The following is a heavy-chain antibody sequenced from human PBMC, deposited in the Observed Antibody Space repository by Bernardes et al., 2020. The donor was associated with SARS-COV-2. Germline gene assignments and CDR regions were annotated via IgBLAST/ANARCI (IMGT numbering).Heavy chain of an antibody. J-gene: IGHJ4*02. CDR1: GFTFSNYA. D-gene: IGHD3-3*01. V-gene: IGHV3-23*01. CDR2: ISHNGGDT. Sequence: GGSLRLSCAASGFTFSNYAMSWVRQAPGEGLEWVSAISHNGGDTYYADSVEGRFTVSRDNSQNTLYLQMNIVRAEDTAVYYCATQPQWLLSYFDYWGQGTLVTVSS. CDR3: ATQPQWLLSYFDY.